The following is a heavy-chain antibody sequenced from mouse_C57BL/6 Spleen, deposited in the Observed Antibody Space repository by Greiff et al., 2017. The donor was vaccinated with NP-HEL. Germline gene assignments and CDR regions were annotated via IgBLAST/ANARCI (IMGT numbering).Heavy chain of an antibody. J-gene: IGHJ2*01. V-gene: IGHV1-15*01. D-gene: IGHD2-4*01. CDR3: TRSPYDYGDFDY. CDR2: IDPETGGT. Sequence: VQLQQSGAELVRPGASVTLSCKASGYTFTDYEMHWVKQTPVHGLEWIGAIDPETGGTAYNQKFKGKAILTADKSSSTAYMELRSLTSEDSAVYYCTRSPYDYGDFDYWGQGTTLTVSS. CDR1: GYTFTDYE.